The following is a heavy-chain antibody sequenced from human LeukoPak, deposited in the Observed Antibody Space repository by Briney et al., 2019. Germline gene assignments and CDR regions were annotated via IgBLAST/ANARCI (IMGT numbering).Heavy chain of an antibody. V-gene: IGHV1-46*01. CDR3: ARGYYGSGSYPLDY. D-gene: IGHD3-10*01. CDR1: GYTFTSNY. CDR2: ISPSGGST. Sequence: ASVKVSCKAFGYTFTSNYMHWVRQAPGQGPEWMGVISPSGGSTNYAQKFQGRVTITADKSTSTAYMELSSLRSEDTAVYYCARGYYGSGSYPLDYWGQGTLVTVSS. J-gene: IGHJ4*02.